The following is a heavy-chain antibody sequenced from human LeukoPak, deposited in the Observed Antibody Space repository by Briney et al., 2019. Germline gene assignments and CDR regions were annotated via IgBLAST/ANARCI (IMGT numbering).Heavy chain of an antibody. CDR3: ASLGTLRS. V-gene: IGHV4-39*01. CDR1: GDSVSNSSYY. Sequence: SETLSLTCTVSGDSVSNSSYYWGWIRQPPGKGLEWIGSISYSGTNYNNPSLKSRVSISIDTSKNQFSVKLTSVTAADTAMYYCASLGTLRSWGQGTLVTVSS. CDR2: ISYSGTN. J-gene: IGHJ5*02. D-gene: IGHD7-27*01.